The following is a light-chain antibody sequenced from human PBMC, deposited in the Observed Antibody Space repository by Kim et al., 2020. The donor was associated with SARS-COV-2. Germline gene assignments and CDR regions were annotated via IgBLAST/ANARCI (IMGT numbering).Light chain of an antibody. CDR1: QTVGNDY. Sequence: SPGERATLSCRASQTVGNDYLAWFQQKPGQTPRLLIHTASIMATGIPDRFSGSGSGTDFTLTITKLEPDDFAVYYCQQHAYCPLTFGGGTKVDIK. CDR3: QQHAYCPLT. CDR2: TAS. J-gene: IGKJ4*01. V-gene: IGKV3-20*01.